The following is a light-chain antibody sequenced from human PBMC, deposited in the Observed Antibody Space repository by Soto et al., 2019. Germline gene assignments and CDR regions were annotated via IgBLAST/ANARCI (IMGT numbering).Light chain of an antibody. CDR3: QQYNNWPPGT. Sequence: EIVMTQSPATLSVSPGERATLSCRASQSISSNLAWYQQKPGQAPRLLIYGASTRATGIPARFSGSGSGTEFTITISSLQPEDFAVYYCQQYNNWPPGTFGQGTKVEIK. CDR2: GAS. V-gene: IGKV3-15*01. J-gene: IGKJ1*01. CDR1: QSISSN.